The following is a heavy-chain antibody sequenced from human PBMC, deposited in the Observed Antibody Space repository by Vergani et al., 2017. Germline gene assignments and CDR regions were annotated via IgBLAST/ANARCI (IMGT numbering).Heavy chain of an antibody. D-gene: IGHD2-15*01. CDR1: GYTFTSYD. CDR2: MNPNSGNT. Sequence: QVQLVQSGAEVKKPGASVKVSCKASGYTFTSYDINWVRQATGQGLEWMGWMNPNSGNTGYAQKFQGRVTMTRNTSISTAYMELSSLRSEDTAVYYCAMAGYGRGGSCYPGSYYYYGMDVWDQGTTVTVSS. V-gene: IGHV1-8*01. J-gene: IGHJ6*02. CDR3: AMAGYGRGGSCYPGSYYYYGMDV.